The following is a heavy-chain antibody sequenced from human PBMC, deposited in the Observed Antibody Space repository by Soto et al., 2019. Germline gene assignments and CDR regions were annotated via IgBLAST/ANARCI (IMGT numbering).Heavy chain of an antibody. CDR2: IYYSGST. CDR3: ARLPRIAAAGTVA. Sequence: SETLSLTCTVSGGSISSGGYYWSWIRQHPGKGLEWIGYIYYSGSTNYNPSLKSRVTISVDTSKNQFSLKLSSVTAADTAVYYCARLPRIAAAGTVAWGQGTLVTVSS. D-gene: IGHD6-13*01. V-gene: IGHV4-61*08. CDR1: GGSISSGGYY. J-gene: IGHJ4*02.